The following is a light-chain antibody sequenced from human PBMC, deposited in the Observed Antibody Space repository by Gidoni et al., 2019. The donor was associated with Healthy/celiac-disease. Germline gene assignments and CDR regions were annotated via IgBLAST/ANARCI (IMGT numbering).Light chain of an antibody. CDR1: QDISNY. CDR3: QQYDNLLSFT. J-gene: IGKJ3*01. V-gene: IGKV1-33*01. Sequence: DIQMTQSPSSLSASVGDRVTITCQASQDISNYLNWYQQKPGKAPKLLIYDASNLETGVPSRFSGSGSGTDFTFTISSLQPEAIATYYCQQYDNLLSFTFGPGTKVDIK. CDR2: DAS.